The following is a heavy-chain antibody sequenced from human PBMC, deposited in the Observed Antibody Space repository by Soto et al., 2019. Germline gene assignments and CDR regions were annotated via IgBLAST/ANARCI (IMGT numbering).Heavy chain of an antibody. CDR2: MKPNXGNT. CDR1: GYTFTSYY. Sequence: ASVXVSCKASGYTFTSYYINWVRQATGQGLEWMGXMKPNXGNTGYAKKFQXXVTMTRKXXISTAYMELSSLRYEETAVYYCARGHYGRGDDYWGQGTLVTVSS. V-gene: IGHV1-8*01. J-gene: IGHJ4*02. CDR3: ARGHYGRGDDY. D-gene: IGHD4-17*01.